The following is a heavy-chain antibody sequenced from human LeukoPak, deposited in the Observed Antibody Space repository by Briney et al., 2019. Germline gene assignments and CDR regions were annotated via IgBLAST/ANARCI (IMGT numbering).Heavy chain of an antibody. CDR2: ISHDGYND. CDR1: GFSFNKYA. D-gene: IGHD3-10*01. Sequence: GRFLRLSCTASGFSFNKYAMHWVRQAPGKGLEWVAVISHDGYNDYYGDSVKGRLTISRDNSKNTLYLQMNSLRPEDTAVYYCARGGLEWLGEQYYFDFWGQGTLVTVSS. J-gene: IGHJ4*02. CDR3: ARGGLEWLGEQYYFDF. V-gene: IGHV3-30*01.